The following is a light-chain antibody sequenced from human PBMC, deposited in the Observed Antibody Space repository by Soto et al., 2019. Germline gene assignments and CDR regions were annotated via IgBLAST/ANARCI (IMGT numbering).Light chain of an antibody. J-gene: IGKJ2*01. V-gene: IGKV1-39*01. Sequence: DIQMTQSPSSLSASVGDRATITCRASQSISNYLNWYQQQPGKAPKVLIYAASNLQSGVPSRFSGSGSGTDFTLTISSLQPEDFTTYYCQQSYSTPPYTFGQGTKLEIK. CDR2: AAS. CDR1: QSISNY. CDR3: QQSYSTPPYT.